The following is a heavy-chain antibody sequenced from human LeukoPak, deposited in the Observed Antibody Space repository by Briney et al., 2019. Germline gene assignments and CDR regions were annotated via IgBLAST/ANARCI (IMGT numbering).Heavy chain of an antibody. J-gene: IGHJ5*02. CDR1: GFTFSNHG. CDR2: ISPRGGGT. CDR3: GRDVGP. V-gene: IGHV3-23*01. Sequence: GGSLRLSCAASGFTFSNHGMNWVRQAPGKGLEWLSGISPRGGGTYYADSVKGRFTISRDDSKNTLSLQMNSLRVEDTAMYYCGRDVGPWGQGTLVTVSS.